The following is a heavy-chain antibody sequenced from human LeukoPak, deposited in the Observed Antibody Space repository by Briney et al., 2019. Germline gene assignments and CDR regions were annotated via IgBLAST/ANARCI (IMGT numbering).Heavy chain of an antibody. CDR3: ARLDLDGSYRFDY. V-gene: IGHV4-39*01. J-gene: IGHJ4*02. CDR2: IYYTGST. D-gene: IGHD1-26*01. CDR1: GGSISSSSYS. Sequence: SETLSLTCTVSGGSISSSSYSWGWIRQPPGKGLEWIGTIYYTGSTYYNPSLKSRVTISVDTSKNQFSLKLSSVTAADTAVYYCARLDLDGSYRFDYWRQGTLVTASP.